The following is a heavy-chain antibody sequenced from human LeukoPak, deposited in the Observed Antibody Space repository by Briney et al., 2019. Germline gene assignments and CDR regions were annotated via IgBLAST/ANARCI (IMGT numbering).Heavy chain of an antibody. CDR2: MNPNSDNT. CDR1: GYTFTSFD. V-gene: IGHV1-8*01. Sequence: ASVKVSCKASGYTFTSFDINWVRQATGQGLQWMGWMNPNSDNTAYAQKFHGRVSMTWNTSISTAYMELSSLRSEDTAVYYCARRGAGTHFDYWGQATLVTVSS. J-gene: IGHJ4*02. CDR3: ARRGAGTHFDY. D-gene: IGHD6-19*01.